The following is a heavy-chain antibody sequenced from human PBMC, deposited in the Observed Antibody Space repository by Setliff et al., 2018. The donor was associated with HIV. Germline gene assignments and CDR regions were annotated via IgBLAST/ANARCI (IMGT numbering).Heavy chain of an antibody. J-gene: IGHJ4*02. Sequence: VKVSCKASGYTFTNYDINWVRQSPGQGLEWLGWMNPNSGRAGSAQMLQGRLTMTRDTSTSTAYMELSSLTSDDTAIYYCARGRLSWSPDFWGQGTLVTVSS. CDR3: ARGRLSWSPDF. CDR2: MNPNSGRA. V-gene: IGHV1-8*02. CDR1: GYTFTNYD.